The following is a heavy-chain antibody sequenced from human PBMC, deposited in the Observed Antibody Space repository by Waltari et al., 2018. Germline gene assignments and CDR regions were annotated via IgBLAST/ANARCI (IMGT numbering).Heavy chain of an antibody. D-gene: IGHD5-18*01. CDR3: ARNRGGYSYGYKDY. CDR1: GFTFSSYW. CDR2: IKQDGSEK. J-gene: IGHJ4*02. Sequence: EVQLVESGGGLVQPGGSLRLSCAASGFTFSSYWMSWVRQAPGKGLEWVANIKQDGSEKYYVDSVKGRFTISRDNAKNSLYLQMNSLRAEDTAVYYCARNRGGYSYGYKDYWGQGTLVTVSS. V-gene: IGHV3-7*01.